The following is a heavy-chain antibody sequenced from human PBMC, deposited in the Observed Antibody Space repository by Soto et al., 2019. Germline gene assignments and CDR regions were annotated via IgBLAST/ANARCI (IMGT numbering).Heavy chain of an antibody. J-gene: IGHJ6*02. D-gene: IGHD2-2*01. CDR3: ARENGYCSSTSCYVVQRYGMDV. Sequence: ASVKVSCKASGGTFSSYAISWVRQAPGQGLEWMGGIIPIFGTANYAQKFQGRVTITADESTSTAYMELSSLRSEDTAVYYCARENGYCSSTSCYVVQRYGMDVWGQGTTVTVSS. CDR2: IIPIFGTA. V-gene: IGHV1-69*13. CDR1: GGTFSSYA.